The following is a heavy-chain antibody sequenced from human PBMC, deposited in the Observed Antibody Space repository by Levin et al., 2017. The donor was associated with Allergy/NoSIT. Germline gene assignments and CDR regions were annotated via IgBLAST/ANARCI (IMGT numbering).Heavy chain of an antibody. CDR2: IYPYSGGS. J-gene: IGHJ6*02. D-gene: IGHD2-2*01. CDR1: GYTFTDYY. Sequence: PMASVKVSCKASGYTFTDYYMHWVRQAPGQGLEWMGWIYPYSGGSNYAQNFQGRVTMTRDTSISTAYMELSRLRSDDTAVYYCARELNVVVPTASSYYYYGMDVWGQGTTVTVSS. V-gene: IGHV1-2*02. CDR3: ARELNVVVPTASSYYYYGMDV.